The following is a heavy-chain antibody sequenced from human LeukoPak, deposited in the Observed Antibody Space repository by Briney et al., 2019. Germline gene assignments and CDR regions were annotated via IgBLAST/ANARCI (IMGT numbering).Heavy chain of an antibody. Sequence: GGSLRLSCAASGFTFRTYSMNWVRQAPGKGLEWVSSISSSSSYIYYADSVKGRFTISRDNAKNSLYLQMNSLRAEDTAVYYCARDGVSVVPAEYLTFDYWGQGTLVTVPS. V-gene: IGHV3-21*06. CDR1: GFTFRTYS. J-gene: IGHJ4*02. CDR2: ISSSSSYI. CDR3: ARDGVSVVPAEYLTFDY. D-gene: IGHD2-2*01.